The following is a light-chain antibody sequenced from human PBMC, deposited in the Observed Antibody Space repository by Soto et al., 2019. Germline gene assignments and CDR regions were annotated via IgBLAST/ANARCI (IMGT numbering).Light chain of an antibody. CDR3: SSYAGSNNPP. Sequence: QSVLTQPPSASGSPGLSVTISCTGTSSDVGGYNYVSWYQQHPGKAPKLMIYEVSKRPSGVPDRFSGSKSGNTASLTVSGLQAEDEADYYCSSYAGSNNPPFGGGTKVTVL. V-gene: IGLV2-8*01. CDR2: EVS. J-gene: IGLJ2*01. CDR1: SSDVGGYNY.